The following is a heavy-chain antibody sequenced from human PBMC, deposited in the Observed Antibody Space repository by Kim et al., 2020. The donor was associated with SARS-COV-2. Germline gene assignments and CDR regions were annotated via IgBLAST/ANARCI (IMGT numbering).Heavy chain of an antibody. D-gene: IGHD5-12*01. Sequence: QKFQDRVTITRDRSMSTAYMELSSLRSEDTAMYYCATPKRDGYNLDAFDIWGQGTMVTVSS. V-gene: IGHV1-45*02. CDR3: ATPKRDGYNLDAFDI. J-gene: IGHJ3*02.